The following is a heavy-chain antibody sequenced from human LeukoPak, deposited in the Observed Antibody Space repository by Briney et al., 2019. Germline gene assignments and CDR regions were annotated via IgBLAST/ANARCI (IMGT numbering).Heavy chain of an antibody. CDR2: IYHSGST. J-gene: IGHJ6*04. CDR3: ARDGGYYGSGSYYYYYGMDV. V-gene: IGHV4-38-2*02. D-gene: IGHD3-10*01. CDR1: GYSISSGYY. Sequence: SETLSHTCAVSGYSISSGYYWGWIRQPPGKGLEWIGSIYHSGSTYYNPSLKSRVTISVDTSKNQFSLKLSSVTAADTPVYYCARDGGYYGSGSYYYYYGMDVWGKGTTVTVSS.